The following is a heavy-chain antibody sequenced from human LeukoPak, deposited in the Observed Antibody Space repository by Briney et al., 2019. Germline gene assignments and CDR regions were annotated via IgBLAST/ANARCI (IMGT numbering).Heavy chain of an antibody. Sequence: PGGSLRLSCAASGLTFSSYWMSWVRQAPGKGLEWVANIKQDGSGKYYVDSVKGRFTISRDNAKNSLYLQMNSLRAEDTAVYYCARGTFTYYYDTSGYYSTYDDYWGQGTLVTVSS. CDR2: IKQDGSGK. CDR3: ARGTFTYYYDTSGYYSTYDDY. CDR1: GLTFSSYW. V-gene: IGHV3-7*01. J-gene: IGHJ4*02. D-gene: IGHD3-22*01.